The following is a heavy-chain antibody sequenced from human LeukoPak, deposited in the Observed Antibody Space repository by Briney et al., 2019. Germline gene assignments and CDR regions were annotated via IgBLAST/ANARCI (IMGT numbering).Heavy chain of an antibody. J-gene: IGHJ4*02. CDR3: AALYGSGWYYFDY. CDR2: IYHSGST. CDR1: GGSLSSGGYS. D-gene: IGHD6-19*01. Sequence: SQTLSLTCTVSGGSLSSGGYSWSWLRQPPGKGLEWIGYIYHSGSTYYNPSLKSRVTISVDRSKNQFTLKLSSVTAAYTSVYCCAALYGSGWYYFDYWGQGTLVTVSS. V-gene: IGHV4-30-2*01.